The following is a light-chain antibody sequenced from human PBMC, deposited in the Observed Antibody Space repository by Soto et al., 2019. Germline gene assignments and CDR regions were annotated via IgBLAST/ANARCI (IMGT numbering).Light chain of an antibody. Sequence: QSVLTQSPSASGAPGQRVTISCYGSSSNIGSYPVYWYQQLPGTAPKLLINSDDQRPSGVPDRFSASKSGTSASLAISGLRSEDEADHYCAAWDASLSGHVFGAGTKVTVL. J-gene: IGLJ1*01. V-gene: IGLV1-47*02. CDR2: SDD. CDR1: SSNIGSYP. CDR3: AAWDASLSGHV.